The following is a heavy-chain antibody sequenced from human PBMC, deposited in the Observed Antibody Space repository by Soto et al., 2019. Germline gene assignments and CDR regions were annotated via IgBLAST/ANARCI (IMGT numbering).Heavy chain of an antibody. CDR1: GFTFSSYA. Sequence: GGSLRLSCAASGFTFSSYAMSWVRQAPGKGLEWVSAISGSGGSTYYADSVKGRFTISRDNSKNTLYLQMNSLRAEDTAVYYCAKVGILEWSLLDSYYFDYWGQGTLVTVSS. CDR2: ISGSGGST. V-gene: IGHV3-23*01. D-gene: IGHD3-3*01. CDR3: AKVGILEWSLLDSYYFDY. J-gene: IGHJ4*02.